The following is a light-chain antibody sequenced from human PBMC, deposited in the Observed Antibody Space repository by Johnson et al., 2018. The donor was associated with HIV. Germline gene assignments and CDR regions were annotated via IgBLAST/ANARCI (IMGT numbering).Light chain of an antibody. V-gene: IGLV1-51*01. Sequence: QAVLTQPPSMSAAPGQKVTISCSGSSSNIGNNYVSWYQQLPGTAPKLLIYDNNKRPSGISDRFSGSKSGTSATLGITGLQTVDEADFYCGTWDTSLSVYVFGTGTKVTVL. CDR2: DNN. J-gene: IGLJ1*01. CDR1: SSNIGNNY. CDR3: GTWDTSLSVYV.